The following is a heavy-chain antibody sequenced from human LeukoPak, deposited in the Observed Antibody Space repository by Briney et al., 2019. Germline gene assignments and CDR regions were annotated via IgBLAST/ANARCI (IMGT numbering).Heavy chain of an antibody. D-gene: IGHD3-22*01. J-gene: IGHJ4*02. CDR2: IDWDDDK. Sequence: SGPTLVKPTQTLTLTCTFSGFSLSTSGMCVSWIRQPPGKALEWLARIDWDDDKYYSTSLKTRLTISKDTSKNQVVLTMTNMDPVDTATYYCARNGVGHDSSGYCFDYWGQGTLVTVSS. CDR3: ARNGVGHDSSGYCFDY. V-gene: IGHV2-70*11. CDR1: GFSLSTSGMC.